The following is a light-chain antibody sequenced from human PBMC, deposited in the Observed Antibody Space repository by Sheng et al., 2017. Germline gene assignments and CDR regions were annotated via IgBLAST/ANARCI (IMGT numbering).Light chain of an antibody. CDR3: SAWDDSLSDVL. J-gene: IGLJ2*01. CDR2: RYN. CDR1: SSNIGRNY. V-gene: IGLV1-47*01. Sequence: QSVLTQPPSASGTPGQRVTISCSGSSSNIGRNYVYWYQQLPGMAPRLLIYRYNQRPSGVPDRFSATKSDNSASLYITGLRSEDEADYYCSAWDDSLSDVLFGGGTKVTVL.